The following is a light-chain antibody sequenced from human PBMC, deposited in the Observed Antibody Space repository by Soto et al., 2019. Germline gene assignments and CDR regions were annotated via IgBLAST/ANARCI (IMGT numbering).Light chain of an antibody. V-gene: IGLV2-14*03. Sequence: QSALTQPASVSGSPGQSITISCTGTSSDIGGSNYVSWYKHHPGKAPKLMIYDVSNRPSGVSDRFSASKSGNTASLTISGLQAEDEADYYCSSYTSTNTLGVLGGGTKLTVL. CDR3: SSYTSTNTLGV. CDR2: DVS. CDR1: SSDIGGSNY. J-gene: IGLJ3*02.